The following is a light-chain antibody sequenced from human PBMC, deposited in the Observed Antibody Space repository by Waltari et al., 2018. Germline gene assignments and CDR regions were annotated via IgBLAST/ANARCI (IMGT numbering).Light chain of an antibody. J-gene: IGKJ4*01. Sequence: EIVLTQSPGTLSLSPGDRATLSCRASQSIDNKYVTWYRQRPGQPPSLLIFGASTRASGVPDRFSGSGFGTEFTLTISRLEPEDFAVYYCQQYGTSVTFGGGTKLEIK. CDR1: QSIDNKY. V-gene: IGKV3-20*01. CDR3: QQYGTSVT. CDR2: GAS.